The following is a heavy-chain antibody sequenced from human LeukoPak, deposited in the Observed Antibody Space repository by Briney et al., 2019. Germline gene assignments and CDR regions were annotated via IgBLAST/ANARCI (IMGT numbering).Heavy chain of an antibody. CDR1: GGSSSGYY. D-gene: IGHD3-9*01. V-gene: IGHV4-34*01. Sequence: SETLSLTCAVYGGSSSGYYWSWIRQPPGKGLEWIGEINQSGSAKYNPSLKSRVTISLYTSATQFSLELISVTAADTAVYYCARGTPSYDTLTGSYSGGFYFFDYWGQGTLVTVSS. CDR3: ARGTPSYDTLTGSYSGGFYFFDY. J-gene: IGHJ4*02. CDR2: INQSGSA.